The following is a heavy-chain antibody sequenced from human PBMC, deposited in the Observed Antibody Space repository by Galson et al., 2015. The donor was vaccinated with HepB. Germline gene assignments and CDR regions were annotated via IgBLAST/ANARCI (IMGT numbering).Heavy chain of an antibody. CDR1: GFTFSSYA. J-gene: IGHJ4*02. CDR3: VWGGWSPGAFDY. V-gene: IGHV3-23*01. Sequence: SLRLSCAASGFTFSSYAMSWVRQAPGKGLEWVSAISGSGGSTYYADSVKGRFTISRDNSKNTLYLQMNSLRAEDTAVYYCVWGGWSPGAFDYWGQGTLVTVSS. CDR2: ISGSGGST. D-gene: IGHD6-19*01.